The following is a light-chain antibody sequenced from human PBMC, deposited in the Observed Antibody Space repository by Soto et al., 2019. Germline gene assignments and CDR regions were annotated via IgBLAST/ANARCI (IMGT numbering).Light chain of an antibody. Sequence: DIQMTQSPSTLSASVGDRVTITCRASQSIDRWLAWYQQKPGKAPKLLIYRASSLESGVPSRFSGSGSATEFSLTISSLQPDDFTIYYCQQYKTYTYTFAQGIKLEIK. CDR2: RAS. CDR3: QQYKTYTYT. J-gene: IGKJ2*01. V-gene: IGKV1-5*03. CDR1: QSIDRW.